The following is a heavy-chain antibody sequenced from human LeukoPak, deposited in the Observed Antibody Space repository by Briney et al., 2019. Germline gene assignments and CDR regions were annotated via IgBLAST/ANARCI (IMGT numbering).Heavy chain of an antibody. Sequence: PGGSLRLSCAASGFTFDDYAMHWVRQAPGKGLEWISYISSSSSSIHYADSVKGRFTISRDNAKNSLYLQMNSLRAEDTGVYYCAREKPYGDYAPGDFWGQGTLVTVSS. CDR1: GFTFDDYA. CDR2: ISSSSSSI. J-gene: IGHJ4*02. CDR3: AREKPYGDYAPGDF. D-gene: IGHD4-17*01. V-gene: IGHV3-48*01.